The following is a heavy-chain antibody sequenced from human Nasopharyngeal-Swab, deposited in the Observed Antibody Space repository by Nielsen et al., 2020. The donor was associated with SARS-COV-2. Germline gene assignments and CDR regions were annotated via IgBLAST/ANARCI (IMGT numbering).Heavy chain of an antibody. CDR2: INPGGGSA. Sequence: WVRQAPGQGLEWMGIINPGGGSARHSQHFQGRVTMTRDTSTNTVYMELYSLTSEDTAVYYCARGGDPREVVAATDCFDPWGQGTLVTVSS. V-gene: IGHV1-46*01. J-gene: IGHJ5*02. D-gene: IGHD2-15*01. CDR3: ARGGDPREVVAATDCFDP.